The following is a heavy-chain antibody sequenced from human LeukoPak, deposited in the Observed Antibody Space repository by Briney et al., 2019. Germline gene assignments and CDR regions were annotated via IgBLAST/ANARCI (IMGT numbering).Heavy chain of an antibody. Sequence: SETLSLTCAVYGGSFSGYYWSWIRQPPGKGLEWIGEINQSGSSNYNPSLKSRVTISVDTSKNQFSLKLSSVTAADMAVYYCARAPSRYDVLTGYYGGWFDSWGQGTLVTVSS. J-gene: IGHJ5*01. CDR1: GGSFSGYY. D-gene: IGHD3-9*01. CDR3: ARAPSRYDVLTGYYGGWFDS. V-gene: IGHV4-34*01. CDR2: INQSGSS.